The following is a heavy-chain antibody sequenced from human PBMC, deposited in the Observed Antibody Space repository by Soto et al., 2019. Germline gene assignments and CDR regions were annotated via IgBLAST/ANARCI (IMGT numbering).Heavy chain of an antibody. V-gene: IGHV4-59*01. J-gene: IGHJ6*03. D-gene: IGHD4-17*01. CDR2: IYYSGST. Sequence: PETLSLTCTVSGGSISSYYWSWIRQPPGKGLEWIGYIYYSGSTNYNPSLKSRVTISVDTSKNQFSLKLSSVTAADTAVYYCALRPYGDPFYYMDVWGKGTTVTVSS. CDR3: ALRPYGDPFYYMDV. CDR1: GGSISSYY.